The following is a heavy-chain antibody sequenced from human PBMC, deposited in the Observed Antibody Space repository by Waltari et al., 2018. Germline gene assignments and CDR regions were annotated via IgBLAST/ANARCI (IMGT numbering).Heavy chain of an antibody. D-gene: IGHD3-3*01. Sequence: EVQLVESGGGLVQPGGSLRLSCAASGFTFSSYAMHWVRQAPGKGLEYVSAISSKGGSTYYANSVKGRFTISRDNSKNTLYLQMGSLRAEDMAVYYCARTTFTIFGVVIDYYFDYWGQGTLVTVSS. CDR2: ISSKGGST. CDR3: ARTTFTIFGVVIDYYFDY. J-gene: IGHJ4*02. V-gene: IGHV3-64*01. CDR1: GFTFSSYA.